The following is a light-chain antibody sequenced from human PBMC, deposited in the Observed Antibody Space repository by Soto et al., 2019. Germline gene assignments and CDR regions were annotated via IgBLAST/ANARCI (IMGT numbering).Light chain of an antibody. CDR3: QQANSFPLLT. CDR2: SAS. V-gene: IGKV1-12*01. CDR1: QGISNW. J-gene: IGKJ4*01. Sequence: DIQMTQSPSTVSASVGDRVTITCRASQGISNWLAWYQQKPGQAPKLLIYSASSLQSGVPSRFSGSGFGTDFTLTISSLQPEDFATYYCQQANSFPLLTFGGGTKVEIK.